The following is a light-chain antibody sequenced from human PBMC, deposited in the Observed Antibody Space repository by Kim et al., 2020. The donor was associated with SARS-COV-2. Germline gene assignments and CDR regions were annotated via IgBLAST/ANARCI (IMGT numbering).Light chain of an antibody. CDR2: LGS. CDR1: QSLLHSNGYNY. J-gene: IGKJ4*01. Sequence: DIVMTQSPLSLPVTPGEPASISCRSSQSLLHSNGYNYLDWYLQKPGQSPQLLIYLGSNRASGVPDRFSGSGSGTDFTLKISRVEAEDVGVYYCKQALQTRTFGGGTKVDIK. CDR3: KQALQTRT. V-gene: IGKV2-28*01.